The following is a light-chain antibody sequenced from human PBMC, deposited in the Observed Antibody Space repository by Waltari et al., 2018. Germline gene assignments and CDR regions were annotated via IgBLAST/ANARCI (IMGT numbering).Light chain of an antibody. CDR1: QTISTY. CDR3: QQRTNWPRT. J-gene: IGKJ2*02. Sequence: ESVLTQSPATLSLSPGEGATLSCRASQTISTYLAWYQQKAGQATRLLIYDASKRATGIPARFSGSGSGTDFTLTISSLGPEDFALYYCQQRTNWPRTFGQGTKLEIK. CDR2: DAS. V-gene: IGKV3-11*01.